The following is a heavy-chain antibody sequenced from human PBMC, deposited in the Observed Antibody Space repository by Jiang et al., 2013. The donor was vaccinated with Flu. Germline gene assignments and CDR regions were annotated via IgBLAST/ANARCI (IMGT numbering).Heavy chain of an antibody. D-gene: IGHD2/OR15-2a*01. CDR1: GDTFRQFC. CDR2: IIPIFGTA. Sequence: SCKTSGDTFRQFCYQLGCGQAPGQGLEWMGGIIPIFGTANYAQKFQGRVTITADKFTNTAYMELSSLRSDDTGVYYCARGPNSNNFYYFYWGQGTLVTVSS. V-gene: IGHV1-69*06. CDR3: ARGPNSNNFYYFY. J-gene: IGHJ4*02.